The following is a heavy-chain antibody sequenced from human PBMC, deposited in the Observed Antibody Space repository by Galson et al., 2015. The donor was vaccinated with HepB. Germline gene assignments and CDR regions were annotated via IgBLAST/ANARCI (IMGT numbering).Heavy chain of an antibody. V-gene: IGHV3-64D*06. J-gene: IGHJ5*02. CDR3: VKGPGSAPLRNWFDP. CDR1: GFTFRSYA. Sequence: SLRLSCAASGFTFRSYAMHWVRQAPGRGLEYVSAIGSNGGSTYYADSVKGRFTISRDNSKNTLYLQMSSLRAEDKAVYYCVKGPGSAPLRNWFDPWGQGTLVTVSS. D-gene: IGHD3-16*01. CDR2: IGSNGGST.